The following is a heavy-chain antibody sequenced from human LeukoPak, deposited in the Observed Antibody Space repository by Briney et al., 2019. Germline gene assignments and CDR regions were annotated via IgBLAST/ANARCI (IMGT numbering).Heavy chain of an antibody. CDR2: IKHDGGEK. CDR3: VREWRQQLALEY. J-gene: IGHJ4*02. CDR1: GFTLSGYW. V-gene: IGHV3-7*05. Sequence: GGSLRLSCAASGFTLSGYWMSWVRQAPGKGLERVANIKHDGGEKYYVGSVKGRFTISRDNAKDSVYLQMNSLTVEDTAVYYCVREWRQQLALEYWGQGTLVSVSS. D-gene: IGHD6-6*01.